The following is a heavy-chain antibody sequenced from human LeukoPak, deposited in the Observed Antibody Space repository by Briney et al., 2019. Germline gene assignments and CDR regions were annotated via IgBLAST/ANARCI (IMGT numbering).Heavy chain of an antibody. V-gene: IGHV1-3*01. Sequence: ASVKVSCKASGYTFTSYAMHWVRQAPGQRLEWMGWINAGNGNTKYSQKSQGRVTITRDTSASTAYMELSSLRSEDTAVYYCASVVMRRTLYYPSYFDYWGQGTLVTVSS. J-gene: IGHJ4*02. D-gene: IGHD3-22*01. CDR3: ASVVMRRTLYYPSYFDY. CDR1: GYTFTSYA. CDR2: INAGNGNT.